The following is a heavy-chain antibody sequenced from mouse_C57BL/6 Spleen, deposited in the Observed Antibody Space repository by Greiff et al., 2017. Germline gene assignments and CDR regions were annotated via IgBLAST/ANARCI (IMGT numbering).Heavy chain of an antibody. J-gene: IGHJ2*01. D-gene: IGHD1-1*01. Sequence: QVQLKQPGAELVKPGASVKLSCKASGYTFTSYWMHWVKQRPGRGLEWIGRIDPNSGGTKYNEKFKSKATLTVDKPSSPAYMQLSSLTSEDSAVYYCAREGGPYVSTDFDYWGQGTTRTVSS. V-gene: IGHV1-72*01. CDR2: IDPNSGGT. CDR1: GYTFTSYW. CDR3: AREGGPYVSTDFDY.